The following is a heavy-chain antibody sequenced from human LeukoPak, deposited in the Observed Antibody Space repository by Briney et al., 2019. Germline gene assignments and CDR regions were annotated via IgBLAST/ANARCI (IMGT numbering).Heavy chain of an antibody. CDR1: GGTFSSYT. D-gene: IGHD5-18*01. V-gene: IGHV1-69*04. J-gene: IGHJ4*02. Sequence: SVKVSCKASGGTFSSYTISWVRQAPGQGREWMGRIIPILGIANYAQKFQGRVTITADKSTSTAYMELSSLRSEDTAVYYCARDQGYSYGYTYSDYWRQGTLVTVSS. CDR2: IIPILGIA. CDR3: ARDQGYSYGYTYSDY.